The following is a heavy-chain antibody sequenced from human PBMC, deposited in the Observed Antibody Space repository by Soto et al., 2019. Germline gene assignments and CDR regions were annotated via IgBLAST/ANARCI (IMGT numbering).Heavy chain of an antibody. D-gene: IGHD2-15*01. CDR3: GKDTLDCSGGDCPLFYYYGMDV. V-gene: IGHV3-30*18. J-gene: IGHJ6*02. Sequence: QVQLVESGGGVVRPGKSLRLSCATSGFTFRSYGMHWVRQAPGKGLEWLAVISNDGTKKFFADSVKGRLTLSRDNARNTLYLQINSLRAEDTAVYFCGKDTLDCSGGDCPLFYYYGMDVWGQGTTVTVSS. CDR2: ISNDGTKK. CDR1: GFTFRSYG.